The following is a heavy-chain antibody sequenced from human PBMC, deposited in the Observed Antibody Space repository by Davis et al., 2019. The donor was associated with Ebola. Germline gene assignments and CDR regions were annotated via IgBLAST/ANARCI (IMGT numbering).Heavy chain of an antibody. D-gene: IGHD3-9*01. CDR1: GGSFSGYY. Sequence: MPSETLSLTCAVYGGSFSGYYWSWIRQPPGKGLEWIGEINHSGSTNYNPSLKSRVTISVDTSKNQFSLKLSSVTAADTAVYYCAREVLTGYYNIKSFDYWGQGTLVTVSS. V-gene: IGHV4-34*01. CDR3: AREVLTGYYNIKSFDY. J-gene: IGHJ4*02. CDR2: INHSGST.